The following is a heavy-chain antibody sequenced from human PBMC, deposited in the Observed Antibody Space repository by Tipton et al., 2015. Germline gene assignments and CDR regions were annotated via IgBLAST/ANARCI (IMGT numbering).Heavy chain of an antibody. Sequence: TLSLTCTVSSDSINKYYWSWIRQPPGKELEWIGYIQYSGSTNYNPSLKSRVTISVDTSKTQFSLEMRSVTATDTAVYYCARARGRHGGLFDSWGQGTLVTVSS. V-gene: IGHV4-59*01. J-gene: IGHJ4*02. D-gene: IGHD4-23*01. CDR3: ARARGRHGGLFDS. CDR2: IQYSGST. CDR1: SDSINKYY.